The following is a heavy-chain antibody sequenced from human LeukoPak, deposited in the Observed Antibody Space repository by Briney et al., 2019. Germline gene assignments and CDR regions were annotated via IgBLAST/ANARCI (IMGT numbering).Heavy chain of an antibody. CDR1: GFTFSSYA. CDR3: AREMSGSYYPEYFQH. Sequence: GGSLRLSCAASGFTFSSYAMSWARQAPGKGLEWVSAISGSGGSTYYADSVKGRFTISRDNAKNSLYLQMNSLRAEDTAVYYCAREMSGSYYPEYFQHWGQGTLVTVSS. V-gene: IGHV3-23*01. CDR2: ISGSGGST. D-gene: IGHD1-26*01. J-gene: IGHJ1*01.